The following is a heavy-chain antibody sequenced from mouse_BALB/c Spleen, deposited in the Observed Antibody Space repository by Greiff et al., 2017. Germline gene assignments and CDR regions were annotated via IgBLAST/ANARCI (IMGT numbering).Heavy chain of an antibody. Sequence: EVQLVESGGGLVKPGGSLKLSCAASGFTFSSYAMSWVRQTPEKRLEWVASISSGGSTYYPDSVKGRFTISRDNARNILYLQMSSLRSEDTAMYYCARGGGIYYYGSRYFDVWGAGTTVTVSS. V-gene: IGHV5-6-5*01. J-gene: IGHJ1*01. CDR3: ARGGGIYYYGSRYFDV. D-gene: IGHD1-1*01. CDR2: ISSGGST. CDR1: GFTFSSYA.